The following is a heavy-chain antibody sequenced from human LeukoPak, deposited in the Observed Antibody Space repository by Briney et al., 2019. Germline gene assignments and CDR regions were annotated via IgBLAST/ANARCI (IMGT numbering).Heavy chain of an antibody. CDR3: AKEVCNITSCYPSVSWFDP. V-gene: IGHV3-74*01. CDR2: INTAGST. D-gene: IGHD2-2*01. CDR1: GLTFSNVW. J-gene: IGHJ5*02. Sequence: SGGSLRLSCEVSGLTFSNVWMHWVRQAPGQGLVWVSRINTAGSTVYADPVKGRFTISRDNSKNTLYLQMNSLRTEDTAVYYCAKEVCNITSCYPSVSWFDPWGQGTLVTVSS.